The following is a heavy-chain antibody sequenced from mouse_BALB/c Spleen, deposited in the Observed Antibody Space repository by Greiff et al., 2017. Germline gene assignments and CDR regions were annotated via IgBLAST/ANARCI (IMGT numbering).Heavy chain of an antibody. D-gene: IGHD1-1*02. CDR1: GYTFTSYY. CDR2: INPSNGGT. Sequence: QVQLKESGADLVKPGASVKLSCKASGYTFTSYYMYWVKQRPGQGLEWIGEINPSNGGTNFNEKFKSKATLTVDKSSSTAYMQLSSLTSEDSAVYYCTRDGLWPLDYWGQGTTLTVSS. CDR3: TRDGLWPLDY. V-gene: IGHV1S81*02. J-gene: IGHJ2*01.